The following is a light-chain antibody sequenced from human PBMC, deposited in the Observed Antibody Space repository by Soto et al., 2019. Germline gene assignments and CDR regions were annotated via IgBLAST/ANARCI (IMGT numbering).Light chain of an antibody. V-gene: IGLV1-44*01. Sequence: QSALTQPASVSGSPGQSITISCSGSSSNIGSNTVNWYQELPGTAPKLLIYSNNQRPSGVPDRFSGSKSGTSVSLAISGLQSEDEADYYCAAWDARLNGVVLGGGTKVTVL. J-gene: IGLJ3*02. CDR1: SSNIGSNT. CDR2: SNN. CDR3: AAWDARLNGVV.